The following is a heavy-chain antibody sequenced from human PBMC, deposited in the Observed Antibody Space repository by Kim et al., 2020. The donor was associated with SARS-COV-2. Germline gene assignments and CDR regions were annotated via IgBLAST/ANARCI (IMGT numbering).Heavy chain of an antibody. V-gene: IGHV3-23*01. J-gene: IGHJ6*02. Sequence: GGSLRLSCAASGFTFSSYAMSWVRQAPGKGLEWVSAISGSGGSTYYADSVKGRFTISRDNSKNTLYLQMNSLRAEDTAVYYCAKGMGSTSCQSVCGMDVWGQGTTVTVSS. D-gene: IGHD2-2*01. CDR1: GFTFSSYA. CDR2: ISGSGGST. CDR3: AKGMGSTSCQSVCGMDV.